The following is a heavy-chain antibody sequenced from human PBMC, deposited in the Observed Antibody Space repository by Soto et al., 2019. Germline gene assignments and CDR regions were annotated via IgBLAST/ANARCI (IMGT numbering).Heavy chain of an antibody. J-gene: IGHJ6*02. CDR1: GYTFTRSG. D-gene: IGHD5-12*01. CDR2: ISTYNGDT. Sequence: ASVKVSCKASGYTFTRSGISWVRQAPGQGLEWMGWISTYNGDTNYAQTFQGRVTMTTDTSTSTVHMEVRSLRSDDTAVYYCASEGVAPYYYYGMYVWGQGTPVTVYS. V-gene: IGHV1-18*01. CDR3: ASEGVAPYYYYGMYV.